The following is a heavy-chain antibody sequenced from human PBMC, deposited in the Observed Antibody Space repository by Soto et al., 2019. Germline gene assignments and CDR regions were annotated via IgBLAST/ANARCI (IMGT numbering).Heavy chain of an antibody. V-gene: IGHV3-33*01. Sequence: QVQLVESGGGVVQPGRSLRLSCAASGFTFSSYGMHWVRQAPGKGLEWVATIWYDGSNKYYADFVKGRFTISRDDSKNTLYLHMNSLRAEDTAVYYCARGQVDDSSGGFDYWGQGTLVTVSS. CDR3: ARGQVDDSSGGFDY. J-gene: IGHJ4*02. D-gene: IGHD3-22*01. CDR1: GFTFSSYG. CDR2: IWYDGSNK.